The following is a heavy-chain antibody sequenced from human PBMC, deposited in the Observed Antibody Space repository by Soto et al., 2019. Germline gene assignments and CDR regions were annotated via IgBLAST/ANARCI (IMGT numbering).Heavy chain of an antibody. CDR3: ARGDCVGGTCYSLAGSFYYYVDV. CDR1: GFTFSNYW. V-gene: IGHV3-74*01. Sequence: EVQLVESGGGLVQPGGSLRLSCAASGFTFSNYWMYWVRQAPGKGLVWVSRINRAGSVSSYADSVKGRLTISRDNVKNTLYLQMDSLRAEDTAVYYCARGDCVGGTCYSLAGSFYYYVDVWGKGTTVTVFS. D-gene: IGHD2-15*01. CDR2: INRAGSVS. J-gene: IGHJ6*03.